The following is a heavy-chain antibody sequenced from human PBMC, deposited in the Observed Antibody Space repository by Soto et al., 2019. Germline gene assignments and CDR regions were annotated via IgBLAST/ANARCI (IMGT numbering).Heavy chain of an antibody. Sequence: QVQLVQSGAEVKKPGSSVKVSCKASGDTFTIFAISWVRQAPGQGLEWMGGIIPTIGTTNYAQRFQGRITIPGDESTGTAYMELGSLKSEDTAVYYCARDLGSGYDPGDYWGQGTLVTVSS. D-gene: IGHD5-12*01. J-gene: IGHJ4*02. CDR3: ARDLGSGYDPGDY. CDR2: IIPTIGTT. CDR1: GDTFTIFA. V-gene: IGHV1-69*12.